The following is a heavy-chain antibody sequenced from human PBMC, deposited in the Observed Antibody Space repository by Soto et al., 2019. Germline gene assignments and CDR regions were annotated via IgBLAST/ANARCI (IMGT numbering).Heavy chain of an antibody. V-gene: IGHV3-53*02. CDR2: IYSGGTT. J-gene: IGHJ6*02. Sequence: EVRLVETGGGLIQPGGSLRLSCAASGFTVSSNYMSWVRQAPGKGLEWVSVIYSGGTTYYADSVKDRFIISRDTSKNTVYLQLNSLRAEDTAVYYCTRETGFSGSYGTYHYYYYYGMDVWGQGTTVTVSS. CDR1: GFTVSSNY. CDR3: TRETGFSGSYGTYHYYYYYGMDV. D-gene: IGHD1-26*01.